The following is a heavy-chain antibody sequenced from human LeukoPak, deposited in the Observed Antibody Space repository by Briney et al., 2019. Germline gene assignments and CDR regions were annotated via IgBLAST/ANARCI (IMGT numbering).Heavy chain of an antibody. J-gene: IGHJ6*02. CDR2: ISAYNGNT. CDR1: GYTFTNYD. D-gene: IGHD2-15*01. V-gene: IGHV1-18*01. Sequence: ASVKVSCKPSGYTFTNYDINWVRQAPGQGLEWMGWISAYNGNTNYAQKLQGRVTMTTDTSTSTAYMELRSLRSDDTAVYYCARDVGCSGGSCYSYYYGMDVWGQGTTVTVSS. CDR3: ARDVGCSGGSCYSYYYGMDV.